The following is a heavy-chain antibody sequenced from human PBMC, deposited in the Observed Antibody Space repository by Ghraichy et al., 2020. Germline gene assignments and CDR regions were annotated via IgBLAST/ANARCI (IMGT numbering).Heavy chain of an antibody. CDR2: IFHSGST. CDR1: GYSISSGYY. V-gene: IGHV4-38-2*02. D-gene: IGHD3-10*01. Sequence: SETLSLTCAVSGYSISSGYYWGWIRQPPGKGLEWIGSIFHSGSTYYNPSLQSRVTISVDTSKNQFSLKLSSVTAADTAVYYCARERYYGSAYYYGMDVWGQGTTVTVSS. CDR3: ARERYYGSAYYYGMDV. J-gene: IGHJ6*02.